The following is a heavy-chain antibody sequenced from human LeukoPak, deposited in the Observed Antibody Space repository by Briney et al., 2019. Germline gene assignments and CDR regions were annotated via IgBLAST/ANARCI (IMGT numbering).Heavy chain of an antibody. D-gene: IGHD6-19*01. CDR1: GGSISSSSYY. Sequence: SETLSLTCTVSGGSISSSSYYWGWIRQPPGKGLEWIGSIYYSGSTYYNPSLKSRVTISVDRSKNQFSLKLSSVTAADTAVYYCASVRGYSSGWYASGFDPWGQGTLVTVSS. CDR2: IYYSGST. J-gene: IGHJ5*02. V-gene: IGHV4-39*07. CDR3: ASVRGYSSGWYASGFDP.